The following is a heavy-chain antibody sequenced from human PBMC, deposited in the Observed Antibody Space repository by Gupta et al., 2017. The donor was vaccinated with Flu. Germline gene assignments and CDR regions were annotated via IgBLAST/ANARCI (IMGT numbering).Heavy chain of an antibody. V-gene: IGHV3-23*01. D-gene: IGHD2-2*01. Sequence: EVQLLESGGGLVQPGGSLRLSCAASGFTFSSYAMSWVRQAPGKGLEWVSAISGSGGSTYYADSVKGRFTISRDNSKNTLYLQMNSLRAEDTAVYYCAKERGYCSSTSCPDSTFDYWGQGTLVTVSS. CDR2: ISGSGGST. CDR3: AKERGYCSSTSCPDSTFDY. J-gene: IGHJ4*02. CDR1: GFTFSSYA.